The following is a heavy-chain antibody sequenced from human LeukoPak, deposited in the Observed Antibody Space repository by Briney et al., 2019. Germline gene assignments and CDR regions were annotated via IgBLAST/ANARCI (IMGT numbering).Heavy chain of an antibody. CDR3: ARHANPRNDFWSGYLNYYFDY. D-gene: IGHD3-3*01. J-gene: IGHJ4*02. CDR2: IYYSGST. Sequence: PSETLSLTCTVSGGSISSSSYYWGWIRQPPGKGLEWIGSIYYSGSTYYNPSLKSRVTISVDTSKNQFSLKLSSVTAADTAVYYCARHANPRNDFWSGYLNYYFDYWGQGTLVTVSS. CDR1: GGSISSSSYY. V-gene: IGHV4-39*01.